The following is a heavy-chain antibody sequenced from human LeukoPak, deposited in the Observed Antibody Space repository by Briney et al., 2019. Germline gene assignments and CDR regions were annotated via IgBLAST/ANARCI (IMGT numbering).Heavy chain of an antibody. Sequence: GGSLRLSCAASGFTFSRYWMSWVRLAPGKGLEWVANIMVDGSEKHYVDSVRGRFTISRDNAENSLYLQMYSLRAEDTAVYYCAREGYGGDSMGLDYWGQGTLVTVSS. CDR1: GFTFSRYW. D-gene: IGHD4-23*01. V-gene: IGHV3-7*01. CDR3: AREGYGGDSMGLDY. J-gene: IGHJ4*02. CDR2: IMVDGSEK.